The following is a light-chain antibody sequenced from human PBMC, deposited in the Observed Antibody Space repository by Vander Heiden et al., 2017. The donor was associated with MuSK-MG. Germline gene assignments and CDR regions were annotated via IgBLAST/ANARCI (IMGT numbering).Light chain of an antibody. CDR2: EGS. CDR3: CSYAGSSTFV. CDR1: SSDVGSYNR. Sequence: QSALTQPASVSGSPGQSLTISCTGTSSDVGSYNRVSWDQQQPGKAPKLMIYEGSKRPEGVSNRFSGSKSGNTASLTISGLQAEDEADYYGCSYAGSSTFVFGGGTKLTVL. J-gene: IGLJ2*01. V-gene: IGLV2-23*03.